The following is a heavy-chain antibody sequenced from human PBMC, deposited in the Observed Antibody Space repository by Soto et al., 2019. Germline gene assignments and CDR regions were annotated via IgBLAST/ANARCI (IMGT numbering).Heavy chain of an antibody. CDR2: IYYSGST. CDR1: GGSISSYY. Sequence: PSETLSLTCTVSGGSISSYYWSWIRQPPGKGLEWIGYIYYSGSTNYNPSLKSRVTISVDTSKNQFSLKLSSVTAADTAVYYCARFSKPYYYDSSGYPTYYYYGMDVWGQGTTVTVSS. V-gene: IGHV4-59*01. CDR3: ARFSKPYYYDSSGYPTYYYYGMDV. J-gene: IGHJ6*02. D-gene: IGHD3-22*01.